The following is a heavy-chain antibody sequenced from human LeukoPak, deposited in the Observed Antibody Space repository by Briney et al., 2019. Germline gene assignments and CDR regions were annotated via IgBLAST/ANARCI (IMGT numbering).Heavy chain of an antibody. J-gene: IGHJ4*02. CDR2: IKQDRSEK. D-gene: IGHD3-10*01. Sequence: GGSLRLSCAASGFTFSNYWMNWVRQAPGKGLEWVANIKQDRSEKYYVDSVKGRFTISRDNAKNTLYLQMNSLRAEDTAVYYCAKDSRGSGSYFDYWGQGTLVTVSS. CDR1: GFTFSNYW. CDR3: AKDSRGSGSYFDY. V-gene: IGHV3-7*01.